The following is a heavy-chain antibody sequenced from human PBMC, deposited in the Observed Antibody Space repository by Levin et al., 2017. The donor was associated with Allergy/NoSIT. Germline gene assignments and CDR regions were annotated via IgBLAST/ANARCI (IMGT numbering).Heavy chain of an antibody. CDR1: GFTVSNTY. V-gene: IGHV3-53*01. Sequence: QPGGSLRLSCAASGFTVSNTYMSWVRQAPGKGLEWVSLIYAGGNTFYGDSVKGRFTISRDNSKNTLFLQMNSLGAEDTAVYYCATLPMRGVWWLDPWGQGTLVTVSS. CDR3: ATLPMRGVWWLDP. D-gene: IGHD2-2*01. J-gene: IGHJ5*02. CDR2: IYAGGNT.